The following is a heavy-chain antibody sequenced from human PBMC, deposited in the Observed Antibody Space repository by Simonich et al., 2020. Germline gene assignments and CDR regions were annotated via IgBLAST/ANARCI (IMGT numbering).Heavy chain of an antibody. V-gene: IGHV1-69-2*01. CDR3: ATDTYSSSWYGGGVY. D-gene: IGHD6-13*01. Sequence: VQLVQSGAEVKKPGASVKVSCKASGYTFTGYYMHWGQQAPGKGLEVMGLVDPEDGETKSEEKFQGRVTITADTSTDTAYMELSSLGSEDTAVYYCATDTYSSSWYGGGVYWGQGTLVTVSS. CDR1: GYTFTGYY. CDR2: VDPEDGET. J-gene: IGHJ4*02.